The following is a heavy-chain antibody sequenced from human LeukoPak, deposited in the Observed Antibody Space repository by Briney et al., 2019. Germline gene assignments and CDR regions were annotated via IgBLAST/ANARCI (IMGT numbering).Heavy chain of an antibody. Sequence: GGSLRLSCAASGFTFSSYAMHWVRQAPGKGLEWVAVISYDGSNKYYADSVKGRFTISRDNAKNSLYLQMNSLRAEDTAVYYCARASGARDAFDIWGQGTMVTVSS. D-gene: IGHD3-10*01. CDR1: GFTFSSYA. J-gene: IGHJ3*02. CDR2: ISYDGSNK. CDR3: ARASGARDAFDI. V-gene: IGHV3-30*04.